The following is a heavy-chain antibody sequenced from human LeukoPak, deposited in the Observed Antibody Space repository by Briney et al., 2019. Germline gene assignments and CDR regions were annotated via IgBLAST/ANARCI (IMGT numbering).Heavy chain of an antibody. D-gene: IGHD3-22*01. CDR1: GGSISSSSYY. CDR3: ARQRKTTYYYDSSGYSYNWFDP. CDR2: IYYSGST. V-gene: IGHV4-39*01. J-gene: IGHJ5*02. Sequence: SETLSLTCTVSGGSISSSSYYWGWIRQPPGKGLEWIGSIYYSGSTYYNPSLKSRVTISVDTSKNQFSLKLSSVTAADTAVYYCARQRKTTYYYDSSGYSYNWFDPWGQGTLVTVSS.